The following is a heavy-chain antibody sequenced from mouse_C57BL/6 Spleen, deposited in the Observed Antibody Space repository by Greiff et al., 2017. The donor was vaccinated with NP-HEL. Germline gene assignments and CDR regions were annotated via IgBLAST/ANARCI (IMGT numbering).Heavy chain of an antibody. V-gene: IGHV5-6*02. CDR3: ARRIYYDYDGNFDY. CDR2: ISSGGSYT. CDR1: GFTFSSYG. J-gene: IGHJ2*01. D-gene: IGHD2-4*01. Sequence: DVKLQESGGDLVKPGGSLKLSCAASGFTFSSYGLSWVRPTPDKRLEWVATISSGGSYTYYPDSVKGRFTISRDNAKNTLYLQMSSLKSEDTAMYYCARRIYYDYDGNFDYWGQGTTLTVSS.